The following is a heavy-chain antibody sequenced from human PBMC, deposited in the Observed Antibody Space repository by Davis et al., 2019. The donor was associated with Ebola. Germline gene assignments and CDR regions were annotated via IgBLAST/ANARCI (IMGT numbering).Heavy chain of an antibody. CDR2: IYSGGST. CDR3: ARGGVLWFGEPGSYYFDY. Sequence: GESLKISCAASGFTVSSNYMSWVRQAPGKGLEWVSVIYSGGSTYYADSVKGRFTISRHNSKNTLYLQMNSLRAEDTAVYYCARGGVLWFGEPGSYYFDYWGQGTLVTVSS. V-gene: IGHV3-53*04. D-gene: IGHD3-10*01. CDR1: GFTVSSNY. J-gene: IGHJ4*02.